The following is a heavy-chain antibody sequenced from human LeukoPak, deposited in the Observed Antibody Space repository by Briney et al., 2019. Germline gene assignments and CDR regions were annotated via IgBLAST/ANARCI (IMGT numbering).Heavy chain of an antibody. CDR3: ARAAYYDSSGYFYYYYYYMDV. CDR1: GCTFTSYD. D-gene: IGHD3-22*01. V-gene: IGHV1-8*03. Sequence: ASVKVSCKASGCTFTSYDNNWVRQATGQGLEWMGWMNPNSGNTGYAQKFQGRVTITRNTSISTAYMELSSLRSEDTAVYFCARAAYYDSSGYFYYYYYYMDVWGKGTTVTISS. CDR2: MNPNSGNT. J-gene: IGHJ6*03.